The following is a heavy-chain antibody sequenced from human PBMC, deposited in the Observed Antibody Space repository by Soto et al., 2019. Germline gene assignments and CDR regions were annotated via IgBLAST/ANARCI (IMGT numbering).Heavy chain of an antibody. Sequence: EVQLLESGGGLVQPGGSLRLSCAASGFTFSSYAMSWVRQAPGKGLEWVSAISGSGGSTYYTDSVKGRFTISRDNTKNTLYLQMNRLQAEETAVYYCAKEMVYSSSRGGDYWGQGTLVTVSS. D-gene: IGHD6-6*01. J-gene: IGHJ4*02. CDR2: ISGSGGST. V-gene: IGHV3-23*01. CDR1: GFTFSSYA. CDR3: AKEMVYSSSRGGDY.